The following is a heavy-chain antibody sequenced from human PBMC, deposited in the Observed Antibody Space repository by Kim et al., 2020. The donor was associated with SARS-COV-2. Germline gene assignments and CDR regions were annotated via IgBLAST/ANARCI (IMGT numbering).Heavy chain of an antibody. J-gene: IGHJ4*02. CDR2: IYYSGST. D-gene: IGHD3-10*01. Sequence: SETLSLTCTVSGGSISSSSYYWGWIRQPPGKGLEWIGSIYYSGSTYYNPSLKSRVTISVDTSKNQFSLKLSSVTAADTAVYYCARSWFGEFTYYFDYWGQGTLVTVSS. CDR1: GGSISSSSYY. V-gene: IGHV4-39*01. CDR3: ARSWFGEFTYYFDY.